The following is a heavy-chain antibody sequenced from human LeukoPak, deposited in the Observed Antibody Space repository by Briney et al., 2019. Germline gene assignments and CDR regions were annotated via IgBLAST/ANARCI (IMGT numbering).Heavy chain of an antibody. V-gene: IGHV4-59*08. D-gene: IGHD4-17*01. CDR1: GGSISSYY. CDR2: IYYSGST. J-gene: IGHJ4*02. Sequence: SETLSLTCTVSGGSISSYYWSWIRQPPGPGLEWIGYIYYSGSTSYNPSLKSRVTILVDTSKNQFSLKLSSVIAADTAVYYCAAGDPIYFEYWGQGILVTVSS. CDR3: AAGDPIYFEY.